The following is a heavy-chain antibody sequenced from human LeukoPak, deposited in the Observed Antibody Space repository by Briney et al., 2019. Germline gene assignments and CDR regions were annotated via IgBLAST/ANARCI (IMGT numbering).Heavy chain of an antibody. CDR1: GYTFTGYY. V-gene: IGHV1-2*02. J-gene: IGHJ5*02. Sequence: ASVKVSCKASGYTFTGYYMHWVRQAPGRGLEWMGWINPNSGGTNYAQEFQGRVTMTRDTSISTAYMELSRLRSDDTAVYYCARDRPGRYCSSTSCYTASPFDPWGQGTLVTVSS. CDR3: ARDRPGRYCSSTSCYTASPFDP. D-gene: IGHD2-2*02. CDR2: INPNSGGT.